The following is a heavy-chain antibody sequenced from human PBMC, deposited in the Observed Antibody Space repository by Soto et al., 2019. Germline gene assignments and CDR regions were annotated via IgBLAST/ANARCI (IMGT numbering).Heavy chain of an antibody. V-gene: IGHV2-5*02. Sequence: QIILKESGPTLVKPTQTLTLTCSFSGFSLSTTSVGVGWIRQSPGKALQWLTLIYWDGDKRYSPSQKRRLTITKDTSKNQVVLTMTNMDPVDTGTYYCVYMPPQQWMSLNVWGQGTMVIVSS. CDR2: IYWDGDK. CDR3: VYMPPQQWMSLNV. CDR1: GFSLSTTSVG. J-gene: IGHJ3*01. D-gene: IGHD6-19*01.